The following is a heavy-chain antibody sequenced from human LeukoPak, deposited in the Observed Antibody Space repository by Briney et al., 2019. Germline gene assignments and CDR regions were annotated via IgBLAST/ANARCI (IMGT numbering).Heavy chain of an antibody. CDR2: IYYSGST. Sequence: SETLSLTCTVSGGSISSNNYYWGWIRQPRGKGLEWIGSIYYSGSTYYNSSLKSRVTISVDTSKNQFSLRLTSVTAADTAVYYCARRRDGYNEDFFDYWGQGTLVTVSS. J-gene: IGHJ4*02. CDR3: ARRRDGYNEDFFDY. V-gene: IGHV4-39*07. CDR1: GGSISSNNYY. D-gene: IGHD5-24*01.